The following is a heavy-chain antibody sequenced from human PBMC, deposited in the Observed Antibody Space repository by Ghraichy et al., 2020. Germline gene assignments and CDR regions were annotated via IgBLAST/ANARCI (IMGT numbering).Heavy chain of an antibody. CDR1: GFTFSTCG. J-gene: IGHJ4*02. CDR3: ARTTIGLGSYPDY. V-gene: IGHV3-33*01. D-gene: IGHD3-10*01. Sequence: GGSLRLSCAASGFTFSTCGMHWVRQAPGKGLEWVALIWYDGSNKYYADSVKGRFTISRDNSKNTLYLQMNSLRAEDTAVYYCARTTIGLGSYPDYWGQGTLVTVSS. CDR2: IWYDGSNK.